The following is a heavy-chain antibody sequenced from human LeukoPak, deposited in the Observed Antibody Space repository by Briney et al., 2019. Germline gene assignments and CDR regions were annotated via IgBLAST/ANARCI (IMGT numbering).Heavy chain of an antibody. V-gene: IGHV5-51*01. CDR1: GYSFTNYW. Sequence: GESLKISCQGSGYSFTNYWIGWVRQMPGKGLEWMGIIYPHDSDTRYSPSFQGQVTISADKSINTAFLQWNSLKASDTAMYYCARGIVAVSATNAFDIWGLGTMVTVSS. CDR3: ARGIVAVSATNAFDI. J-gene: IGHJ3*02. D-gene: IGHD2-15*01. CDR2: IYPHDSDT.